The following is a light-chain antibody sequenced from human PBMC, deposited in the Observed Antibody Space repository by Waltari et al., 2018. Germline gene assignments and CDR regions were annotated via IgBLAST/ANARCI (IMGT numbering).Light chain of an antibody. V-gene: IGLV2-11*01. CDR1: SNDVGGYNY. J-gene: IGLJ3*02. Sequence: QSALTQPRSVSGSPGQSVTISCSGTSNDVGGYNYVSWYQQHPGKAPKLIIYAVSKRPSGVPDRFSGSKSGNTASLTISGLQSEDEADYFCCSYAGSSSLVFGGGSSLTVL. CDR2: AVS. CDR3: CSYAGSSSLV.